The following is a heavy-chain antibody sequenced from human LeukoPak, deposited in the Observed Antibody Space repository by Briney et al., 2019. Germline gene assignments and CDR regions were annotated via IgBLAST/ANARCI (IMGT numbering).Heavy chain of an antibody. Sequence: GGSLRLSCVASGFTFRSYAMSWVRQAPGKGLEWVLGISGSGGGTYYADSVKGRFTISRDNSKNTVYVQMNSLRAEDTAVYYCAKGTAWGLLSCDSWGQGIPVTVSS. CDR3: AKGTAWGLLSCDS. CDR1: GFTFRSYA. D-gene: IGHD2-21*01. V-gene: IGHV3-23*01. CDR2: ISGSGGGT. J-gene: IGHJ4*02.